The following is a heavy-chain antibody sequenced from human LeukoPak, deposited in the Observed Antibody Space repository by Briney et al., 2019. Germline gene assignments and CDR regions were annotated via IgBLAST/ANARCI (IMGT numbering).Heavy chain of an antibody. CDR1: GFTFDDYA. J-gene: IGHJ3*02. D-gene: IGHD5-12*01. Sequence: GGSLRLSCAASGFTFDDYAMHWVRQAPGKGLEWVSGISWNSGSIGYADSVKGRFTISRDNSKNTLYLQMNSLRAEDTAVYYCAILEGYSGYALDDAFDIWGQGTMATVSS. CDR2: ISWNSGSI. CDR3: AILEGYSGYALDDAFDI. V-gene: IGHV3-9*01.